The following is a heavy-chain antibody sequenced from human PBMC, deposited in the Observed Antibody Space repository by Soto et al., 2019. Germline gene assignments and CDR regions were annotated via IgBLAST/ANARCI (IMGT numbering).Heavy chain of an antibody. J-gene: IGHJ4*02. V-gene: IGHV3-21*01. Sequence: GGSLRLSCAASGFTFSSYSMNWVRQAPGKGLEWVSSISSSSSYIYYADSVKGRFTISRDNAKNSLYLQMNSLRVEDTAVYYCAREPSTRGSDYWGQGTLVTVSS. CDR3: AREPSTRGSDY. D-gene: IGHD1-26*01. CDR2: ISSSSSYI. CDR1: GFTFSSYS.